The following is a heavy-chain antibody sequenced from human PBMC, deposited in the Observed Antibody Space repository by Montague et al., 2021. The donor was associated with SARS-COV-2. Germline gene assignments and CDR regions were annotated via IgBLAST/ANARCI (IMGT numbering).Heavy chain of an antibody. D-gene: IGHD3-22*01. J-gene: IGHJ3*02. Sequence: TLSLTCTVSGGSISSGGYYWSWIRQNPWKGLERIGYIFYSGSTHYNPSFKSPVTISVDTSKNQFSLKLSSATAADTAVYYCASAATITMMVVVIDAFDIWGQGTMVTVSS. CDR3: ASAATITMMVVVIDAFDI. CDR2: IFYSGST. CDR1: GGSISSGGYY. V-gene: IGHV4-31*01.